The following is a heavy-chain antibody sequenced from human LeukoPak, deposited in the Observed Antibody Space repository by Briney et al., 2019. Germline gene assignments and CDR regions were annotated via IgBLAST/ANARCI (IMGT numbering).Heavy chain of an antibody. Sequence: GGSLRLSCAASGFAFSSYSMNWVRQAPGKGLEWVSYIGSSSSTIYYADSVKGRSTISRDNAKNSLYLQMNSLRAEDTAVYYCARRIYTSAWDYWGQGTLVTVSS. CDR2: IGSSSSTI. CDR3: ARRIYTSAWDY. D-gene: IGHD6-19*01. V-gene: IGHV3-48*04. J-gene: IGHJ4*02. CDR1: GFAFSSYS.